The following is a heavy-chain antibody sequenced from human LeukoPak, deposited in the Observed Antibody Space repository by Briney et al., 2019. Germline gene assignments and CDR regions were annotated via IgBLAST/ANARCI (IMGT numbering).Heavy chain of an antibody. CDR2: IYYSGST. CDR3: ARSRSFDY. V-gene: IGHV4-59*11. CDR1: GGSISSHY. Sequence: SETLSLTCTVSGGSISSHYWSWIRQSPGKGLEWIGYIYYSGSTNYNPSLKSRVTISVDTSKNQFSLKLSSVTAADTAVYYCARSRSFDYWGQGTLVTVSS. J-gene: IGHJ4*02.